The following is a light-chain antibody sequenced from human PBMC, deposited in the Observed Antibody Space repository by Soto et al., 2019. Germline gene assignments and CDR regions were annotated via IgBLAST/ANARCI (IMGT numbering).Light chain of an antibody. Sequence: VVTQSPATLSVSPGERATLSCRASPSISSNLAWYQQKPGQPPRLLIYSASTRAAGIPARFSGSGSGTEFTLTISSLQSEDFAIYYCQQYNNWPPYTFGQGTKLEIK. V-gene: IGKV3-15*01. J-gene: IGKJ2*01. CDR3: QQYNNWPPYT. CDR1: PSISSN. CDR2: SAS.